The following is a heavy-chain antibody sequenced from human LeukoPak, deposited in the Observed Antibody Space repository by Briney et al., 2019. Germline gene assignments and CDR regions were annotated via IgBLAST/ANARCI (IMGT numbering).Heavy chain of an antibody. CDR3: ARGGYGSGSYHWFDP. Sequence: SETLSLTCTVSGGSISSYYWSWIRQPPGKGLEWIGYIYYSGSTNYNPSLKSRVTISVDTSKNQFSLKLSSVTAADTAVYYCARGGYGSGSYHWFDPWGQGTLVTVSS. D-gene: IGHD3-10*01. J-gene: IGHJ5*02. CDR1: GGSISSYY. CDR2: IYYSGST. V-gene: IGHV4-59*01.